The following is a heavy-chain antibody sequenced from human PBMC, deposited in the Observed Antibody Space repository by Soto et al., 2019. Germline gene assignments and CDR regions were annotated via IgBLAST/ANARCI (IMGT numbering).Heavy chain of an antibody. V-gene: IGHV3-33*01. J-gene: IGHJ4*02. CDR1: GFTFSSYG. D-gene: IGHD5-12*01. Sequence: GGSLRLSCAASGFTFSSYGMHWVRQAPGKGLEWVAVIWYDGSNRYYADSVKGRFTISRDNSKNTLYLQMNSLRAEDTAVYYCARETVATISVSPYSINYWGQGTLVTVSS. CDR2: IWYDGSNR. CDR3: ARETVATISVSPYSINY.